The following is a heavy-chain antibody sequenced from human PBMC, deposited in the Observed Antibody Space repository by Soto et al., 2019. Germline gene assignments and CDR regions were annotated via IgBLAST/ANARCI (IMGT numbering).Heavy chain of an antibody. J-gene: IGHJ6*02. CDR1: GGSISSGDYY. Sequence: PSETLSLTCTVSGGSISSGDYYWSWIRQPPGKGLEWIGYIYYSGSTYYNPSLKSRVTISVDTSKNQFSLKLSSVTAADTAMYYCARHKTHHYYYYGMDVWGQGTTVTVSS. CDR2: IYYSGST. V-gene: IGHV4-30-4*01. CDR3: ARHKTHHYYYYGMDV.